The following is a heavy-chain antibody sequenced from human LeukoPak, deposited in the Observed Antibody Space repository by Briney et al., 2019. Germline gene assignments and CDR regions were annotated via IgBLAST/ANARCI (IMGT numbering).Heavy chain of an antibody. CDR3: ARGGAARLHFQN. CDR1: GDSTNTYF. D-gene: IGHD6-6*01. CDR2: IYHSGST. Sequence: SETLSLTCTISGDSTNTYFWSWIRQPPGKGLEWIGYIYHSGSTNYNPSLQSRVTISVDTSKNQFSLNLNSVTAADTAVYYCARGGAARLHFQNWGQGTLVTVSS. J-gene: IGHJ1*01. V-gene: IGHV4-59*01.